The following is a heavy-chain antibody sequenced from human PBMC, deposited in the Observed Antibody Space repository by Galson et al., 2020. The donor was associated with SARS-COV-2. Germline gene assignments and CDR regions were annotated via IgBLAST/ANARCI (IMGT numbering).Heavy chain of an antibody. Sequence: ASETLSLTCTVSGGSISSGDYYWSWIRQPPGKGLEWLGYIYYSGSPYYNPSLKSRVTILVDTSKNQFSLKLSSVTAADTAVYYCARDQTKHAVLTGYYYYYGMDVWGQGTTVTVSS. D-gene: IGHD3-9*01. CDR3: ARDQTKHAVLTGYYYYYGMDV. CDR2: IYYSGSP. V-gene: IGHV4-30-4*01. CDR1: GGSISSGDYY. J-gene: IGHJ6*02.